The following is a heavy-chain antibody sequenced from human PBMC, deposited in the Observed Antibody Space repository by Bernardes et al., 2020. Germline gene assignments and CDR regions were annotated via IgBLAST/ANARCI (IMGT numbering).Heavy chain of an antibody. CDR1: GYTFTGHY. J-gene: IGHJ4*02. V-gene: IGHV1-2*02. CDR2: INPKSGGT. Sequence: ASVKVSCKPSGYTFTGHYIHWVRQAPGQGLEWMGCINPKSGGTNFSQIFQGRVTMTRDTSISTAYMELGSLRSDDTAVYYCARAVSGLFDSWGQGTLVTVSS. D-gene: IGHD6-19*01. CDR3: ARAVSGLFDS.